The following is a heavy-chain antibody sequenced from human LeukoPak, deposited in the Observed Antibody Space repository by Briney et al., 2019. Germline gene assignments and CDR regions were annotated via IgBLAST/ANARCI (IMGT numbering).Heavy chain of an antibody. CDR3: ARVPLYCSSTSCYLDHDAFDI. CDR1: GYTFTGYY. CDR2: INPNSGGT. J-gene: IGHJ3*02. Sequence: AASVKVSCKASGYTFTGYYMHWVRQAPGQGLEWMGWINPNSGGTNYAQKSQGRVTMTRDTSISTAYMELSRLRSDDTAVYYCARVPLYCSSTSCYLDHDAFDIWGQGTMVTVSS. D-gene: IGHD2-2*01. V-gene: IGHV1-2*02.